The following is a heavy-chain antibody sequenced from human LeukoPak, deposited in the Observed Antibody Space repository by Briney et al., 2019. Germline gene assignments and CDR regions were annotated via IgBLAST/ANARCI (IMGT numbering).Heavy chain of an antibody. CDR1: GFTFSNAW. V-gene: IGHV3-15*01. J-gene: IGHJ4*02. D-gene: IGHD3-10*01. Sequence: GGSLRLSCAASGFTFSNAWMSWVRQAPGKGLEWVGRIKSKTDGGTTDYAAPVKGRFTISRDDSKNTLYLQMNSLKTEDTAVYYCTTRKNGYYYGSGSYSYYFDYWGQGTLVTVSS. CDR3: TTRKNGYYYGSGSYSYYFDY. CDR2: IKSKTDGGTT.